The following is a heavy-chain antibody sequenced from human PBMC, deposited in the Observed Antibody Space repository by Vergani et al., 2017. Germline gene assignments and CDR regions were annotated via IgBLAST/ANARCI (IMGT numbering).Heavy chain of an antibody. CDR2: IWYDGSNK. CDR3: AKDTDYYDSSGYYYSYYYYYYGMDV. V-gene: IGHV3-33*06. J-gene: IGHJ6*02. Sequence: QVQLVESGGGVVQPGRSLRLSCAASGFTFSSYGMHWVRQAPGKGLEWVAVIWYDGSNKYYADSVKGRFTISRDNSKNTLYLQMNSLRAEDTAVYYCAKDTDYYDSSGYYYSYYYYYYGMDVWGQGTTVTVSS. D-gene: IGHD3-22*01. CDR1: GFTFSSYG.